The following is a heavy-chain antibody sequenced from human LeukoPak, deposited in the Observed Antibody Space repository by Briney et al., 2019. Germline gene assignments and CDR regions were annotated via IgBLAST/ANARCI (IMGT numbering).Heavy chain of an antibody. CDR3: ARLWGVAMPFDY. D-gene: IGHD3-10*01. V-gene: IGHV4-59*08. CDR2: SYYSGST. CDR1: GGSMNNYY. J-gene: IGHJ4*02. Sequence: SETLSLTCTVSGGSMNNYYWNWIRQAPGKGLEWIGYSYYSGSTYYTPSLKSRVNISVDNSKNQLYLNMNSVTADDTAVYYCARLWGVAMPFDYWGQGTLVSVSS.